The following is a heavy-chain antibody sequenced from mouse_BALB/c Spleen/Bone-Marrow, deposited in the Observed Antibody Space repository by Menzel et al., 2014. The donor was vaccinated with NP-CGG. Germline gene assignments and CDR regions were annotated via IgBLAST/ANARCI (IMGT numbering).Heavy chain of an antibody. CDR3: ARDDYRYDGWYFDV. D-gene: IGHD2-14*01. Sequence: EVKLMESGGGLVQPGGSLRLSCATSGFTFTDYYMSWVRQPPGKALEWLGFIRNKANGYTTEYSASVKGRFTISRDNSQSILYLQVNTLRAEDSATCYCARDDYRYDGWYFDVWGAGTTVTVSS. CDR2: IRNKANGYTT. V-gene: IGHV7-3*02. J-gene: IGHJ1*01. CDR1: GFTFTDYY.